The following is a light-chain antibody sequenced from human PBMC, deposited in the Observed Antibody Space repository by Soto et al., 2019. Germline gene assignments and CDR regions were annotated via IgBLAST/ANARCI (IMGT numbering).Light chain of an antibody. CDR3: QQYGSSPVT. CDR1: QSVSSSY. Sequence: EIVLTQSPGTLSLSPGERATLSCRASQSVSSSYLAWYQQKPGQAPRLLIYGASSRATGIPDRFSGSGSGTDFTLTITRLEPEDFAVYYCQQYGSSPVTFGQGARLEIK. V-gene: IGKV3-20*01. CDR2: GAS. J-gene: IGKJ5*01.